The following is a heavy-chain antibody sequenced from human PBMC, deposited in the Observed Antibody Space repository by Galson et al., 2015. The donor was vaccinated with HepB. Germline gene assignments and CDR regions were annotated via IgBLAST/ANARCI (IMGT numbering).Heavy chain of an antibody. CDR1: AGSVSSYY. CDR3: AREYRSSYYNYGMDV. CDR2: IYTSENT. V-gene: IGHV4-4*07. J-gene: IGHJ6*02. D-gene: IGHD6-19*01. Sequence: SETLSLTCTVSAGSVSSYYWSWIRQPAGKGLEWIGLIYTSENTNYNPSLKSRVTMSVDTSKNQFSLKLSSVTAADTAIYYCAREYRSSYYNYGMDVWGQGTTVTVSS.